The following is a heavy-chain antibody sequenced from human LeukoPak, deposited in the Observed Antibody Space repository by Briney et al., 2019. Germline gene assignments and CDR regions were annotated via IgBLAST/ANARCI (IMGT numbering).Heavy chain of an antibody. CDR2: ISGSGGST. V-gene: IGHV3-23*01. CDR1: GFTFSSYA. D-gene: IGHD3-3*01. Sequence: GGSLRLSCAASGFTFSSYATSWVRQAPGKGLEWVSAISGSGGSTYYADSVKGRFTISRDNSKNTLYLQMNSLRAEDTAVYYCATGEYDFWSGYYLADYYYGMDVWGQGTTVTVSS. CDR3: ATGEYDFWSGYYLADYYYGMDV. J-gene: IGHJ6*02.